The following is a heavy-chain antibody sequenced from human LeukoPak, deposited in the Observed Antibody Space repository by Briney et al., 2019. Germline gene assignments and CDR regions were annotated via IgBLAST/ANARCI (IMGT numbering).Heavy chain of an antibody. V-gene: IGHV5-51*01. CDR1: GYSFTSYW. J-gene: IGHJ4*02. D-gene: IGHD2-21*02. Sequence: GESLKISCQGSGYSFTSYWIGWVRQMPGEGLEWMGIIYPGDSNTTYSPSFRGQVTISADKSISTAYLQWSSLKASDTAIYYCARQGPYCGGDCYLDYWGQGTLVTVSS. CDR3: ARQGPYCGGDCYLDY. CDR2: IYPGDSNT.